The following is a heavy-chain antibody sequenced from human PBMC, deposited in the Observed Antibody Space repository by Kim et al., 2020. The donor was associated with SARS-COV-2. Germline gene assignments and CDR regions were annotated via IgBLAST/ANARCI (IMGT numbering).Heavy chain of an antibody. V-gene: IGHV3-7*03. CDR2: KT. CDR3: ARTSSAYFDY. J-gene: IGHJ4*02. D-gene: IGHD2-2*01. Sequence: KTYTVDSVQGRFTISRDNAKSSLYLQMNSLRAYDTAVYYCARTSSAYFDYWGQGTLVTVSS.